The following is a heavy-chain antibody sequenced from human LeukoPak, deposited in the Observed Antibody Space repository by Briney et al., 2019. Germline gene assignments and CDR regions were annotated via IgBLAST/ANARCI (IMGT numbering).Heavy chain of an antibody. CDR3: AREMATTPNYYYYYMDV. CDR2: TYHRSKWYN. D-gene: IGHD5-24*01. J-gene: IGHJ6*03. Sequence: SQTLSLTCAISGDSVSSNSAAWNWIRQSPSRGLEWLGRTYHRSKWYNDYAVSVKSRITINPDTSKNQFSLQLNSVTPEDTAVYYCAREMATTPNYYYYYMDVWGKGTTVTVSS. V-gene: IGHV6-1*01. CDR1: GDSVSSNSAA.